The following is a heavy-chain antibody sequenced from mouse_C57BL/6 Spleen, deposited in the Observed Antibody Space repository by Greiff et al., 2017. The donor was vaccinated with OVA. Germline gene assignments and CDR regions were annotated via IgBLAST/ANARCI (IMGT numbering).Heavy chain of an antibody. Sequence: DVMLVESGGGLVQPGGSMKLSCAASGFTFSDAWMDWVRQSPEKGLEWVAEIRNKANNHATYYAESVKGRFTISRDDSKSSVYLQMNSLRAEDTGIYYCTSYYGSSYWYFDVWGTGTTVTVSS. CDR2: IRNKANNHAT. CDR3: TSYYGSSYWYFDV. CDR1: GFTFSDAW. V-gene: IGHV6-6*01. J-gene: IGHJ1*03. D-gene: IGHD1-1*01.